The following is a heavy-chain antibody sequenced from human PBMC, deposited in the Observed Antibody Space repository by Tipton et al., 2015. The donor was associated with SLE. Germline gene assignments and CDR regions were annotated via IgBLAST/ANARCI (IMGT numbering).Heavy chain of an antibody. CDR1: GFTVSSNY. CDR3: ARGVGTMVRGVISI. J-gene: IGHJ4*02. Sequence: GSLRLSCAASGFTVSSNYMTWVRQAPGKGLEWVSVIYSGGSTYYADSVKGRFTISRDNAKNSLYLQMNSLRAEDTAVYYCARGVGTMVRGVISIWGQGTLVTVSS. CDR2: IYSGGST. V-gene: IGHV3-66*01. D-gene: IGHD3-10*01.